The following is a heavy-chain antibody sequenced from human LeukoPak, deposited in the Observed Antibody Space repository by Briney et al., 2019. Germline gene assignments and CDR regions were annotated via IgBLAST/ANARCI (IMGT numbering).Heavy chain of an antibody. V-gene: IGHV4-34*01. CDR1: GGSFSGYY. Sequence: PSETLSLTCAVYGGSFSGYYWSWIRQPPGKGLEGIGEINHSGSTNYNPSLKSRVTISVDTSKNQFSLKLSSVTAADTAVYYCARGHDSYYYDSSGYYYDYWGQGTLVTVSS. CDR2: INHSGST. D-gene: IGHD3-22*01. J-gene: IGHJ4*02. CDR3: ARGHDSYYYDSSGYYYDY.